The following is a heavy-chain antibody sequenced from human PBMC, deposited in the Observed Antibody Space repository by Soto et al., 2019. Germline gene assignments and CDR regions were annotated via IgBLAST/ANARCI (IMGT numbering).Heavy chain of an antibody. V-gene: IGHV3-7*03. J-gene: IGHJ6*02. CDR1: GFTFNSYW. D-gene: IGHD3-16*01. CDR3: TRGPPGGYGMDV. Sequence: GGSLRLSCAASGFTFNSYWMSWVRQAPGEGLEWVANIKEDGSERYYVDSVKGRFTIFRDNAKNSLYLQMEGLRVEDTAVYYCTRGPPGGYGMDVWGQGTTVTVSS. CDR2: IKEDGSER.